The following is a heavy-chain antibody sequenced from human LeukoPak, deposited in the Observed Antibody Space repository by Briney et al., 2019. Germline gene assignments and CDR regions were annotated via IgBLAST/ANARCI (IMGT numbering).Heavy chain of an antibody. Sequence: GASVKVSCKASGYTFTSYGISWVRQAPGQGLEWMGWISAYNGNTNYAQKLQGRVTMTTDTSTSTAYMELRSLRSDDTAVYYCAREGYCSGGSCYSGVPDYWGQGTLVTVSS. D-gene: IGHD2-15*01. CDR1: GYTFTSYG. J-gene: IGHJ4*02. V-gene: IGHV1-18*01. CDR2: ISAYNGNT. CDR3: AREGYCSGGSCYSGVPDY.